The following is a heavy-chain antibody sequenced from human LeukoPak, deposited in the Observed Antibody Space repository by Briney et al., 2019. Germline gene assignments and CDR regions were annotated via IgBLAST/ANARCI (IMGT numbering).Heavy chain of an antibody. CDR3: AREKVRQSGMDV. D-gene: IGHD2-2*01. CDR1: GYTFTGYY. CDR2: INPNSGGT. J-gene: IGHJ6*02. V-gene: IGHV1-2*06. Sequence: GASVKVSCKASGYTFTGYYMHWVRQAPGQGLEWMGRINPNSGGTNYAQKFQGRVTMTRDTSISTVYMELSRLRSDDTAVYYCAREKVRQSGMDVWGQGTTVTVSS.